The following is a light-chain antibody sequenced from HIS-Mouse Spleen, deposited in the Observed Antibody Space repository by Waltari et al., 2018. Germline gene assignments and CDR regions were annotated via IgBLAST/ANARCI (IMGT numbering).Light chain of an antibody. CDR2: EVS. V-gene: IGLV2-14*01. CDR3: SSYTSSSTPYV. J-gene: IGLJ1*01. CDR1: SSDVGGYNY. Sequence: QSALTQPASVSGSPGQSITISCTGTSSDVGGYNYVSWYQQHPGKAPKLMIYEVSNLPSGVPNRFSGSKSGNTASLTISGLQAEDEADYYCSSYTSSSTPYVFGTGTKVTVL.